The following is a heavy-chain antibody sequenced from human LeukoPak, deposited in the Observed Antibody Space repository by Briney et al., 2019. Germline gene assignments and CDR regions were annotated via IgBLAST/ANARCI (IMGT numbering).Heavy chain of an antibody. Sequence: PSETLSPTCSVSGVSVTSGSYYWGWTRQSAGKGLEWIGRVHSSGDIYHNAAFRSRAAVSGDASKNQFSLQLNSVTAADTAVYYCARGASPKDAVFFDYWGQGALITVSS. D-gene: IGHD3-16*01. CDR3: ARGASPKDAVFFDY. J-gene: IGHJ4*02. CDR2: VHSSGDI. V-gene: IGHV4-61*02. CDR1: GVSVTSGSYY.